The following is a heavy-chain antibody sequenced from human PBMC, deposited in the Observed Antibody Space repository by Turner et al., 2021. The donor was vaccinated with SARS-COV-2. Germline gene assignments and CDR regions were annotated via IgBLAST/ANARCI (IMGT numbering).Heavy chain of an antibody. CDR3: ARGTYYYDSSTYSGTNWFDP. V-gene: IGHV3-21*01. CDR1: GFTFRSNS. CDR2: ISSSSSYI. D-gene: IGHD3-22*01. J-gene: IGHJ5*02. Sequence: EVQLVESGGGLVKPGGSLRLSCAASGFTFRSNSMNWVRQAPGKGLEWVSAISSSSSYIYYADSMKGRFTISRDNAKNSLYLKMNSLRAKDTAVDYCARGTYYYDSSTYSGTNWFDPWGQGTLVTVSS.